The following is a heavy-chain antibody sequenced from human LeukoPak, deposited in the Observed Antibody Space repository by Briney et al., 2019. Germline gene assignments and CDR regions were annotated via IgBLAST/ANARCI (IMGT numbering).Heavy chain of an antibody. CDR3: ASGDRVANFDF. D-gene: IGHD3-10*01. CDR2: IYDNGYSAST. CDR1: GGPISSNY. V-gene: IGHV4-59*01. J-gene: IGHJ4*02. Sequence: PSETLSLTCTVSGGPISSNYWSWIRQPPGKGLEWIGNIYDNGYSASTNYYPSLKSRVTISVDTSKNQFSLNLNSVTAADTAIYYCASGDRVANFDFWGQGTLVTVSS.